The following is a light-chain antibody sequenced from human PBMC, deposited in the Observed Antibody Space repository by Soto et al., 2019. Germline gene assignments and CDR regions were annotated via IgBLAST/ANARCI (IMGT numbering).Light chain of an antibody. CDR3: QQRSNWPPFT. CDR2: GAS. CDR1: QSVSSN. Sequence: EIVLTQSPATLSVSPGERATLSCRASQSVSSNLAWYQQKPGQAPRLVIYGASTRATGIPARFSGSGSGTDFTLTISSLEPEDFAVYYCQQRSNWPPFTFGPGTKVDIK. V-gene: IGKV3-11*01. J-gene: IGKJ3*01.